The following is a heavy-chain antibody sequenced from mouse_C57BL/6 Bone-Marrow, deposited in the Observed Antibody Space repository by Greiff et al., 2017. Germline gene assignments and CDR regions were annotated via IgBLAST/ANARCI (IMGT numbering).Heavy chain of an antibody. V-gene: IGHV1-81*01. J-gene: IGHJ3*01. CDR1: GYTFTSYG. Sequence: VKLVESGAELARPGASVKLSCKASGYTFTSYGISWVKQRTGQGLEWIGEIYPRSGNTYYNEKFKGKATLTADKSSSTAYMELRSLTSEDSAVYFCARGRTAQDSWFAYWGQGTLVTVSA. CDR3: ARGRTAQDSWFAY. CDR2: IYPRSGNT. D-gene: IGHD3-2*02.